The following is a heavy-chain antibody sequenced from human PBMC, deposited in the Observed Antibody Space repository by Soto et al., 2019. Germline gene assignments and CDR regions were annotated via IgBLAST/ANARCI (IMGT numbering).Heavy chain of an antibody. V-gene: IGHV1-2*02. CDR1: GYTFTGYY. J-gene: IGHJ3*02. Sequence: ASVKVSCKASGYTFTGYYMHWVRQAPGQGLEWMGWINPNSGGTNYAQKFQGRVTMTRDTSISTAYMELSRLRSDDTAVYYCARYTTVTMSSGSPLGAFDIWGQGTMVTVSS. CDR2: INPNSGGT. CDR3: ARYTTVTMSSGSPLGAFDI. D-gene: IGHD4-17*01.